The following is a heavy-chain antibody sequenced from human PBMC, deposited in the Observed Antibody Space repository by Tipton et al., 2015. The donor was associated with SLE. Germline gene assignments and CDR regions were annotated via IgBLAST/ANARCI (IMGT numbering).Heavy chain of an antibody. J-gene: IGHJ4*02. CDR2: IYYSGST. CDR3: ARVPKEPSSGWLDY. D-gene: IGHD6-19*01. Sequence: LRLSCAVSGYSISSGYYWSWIRQPPGKGLEWIGYIYYSGSTNYNPSLKSRVTISVDTSKNQFSLKLSSVTAADTAVYYCARVPKEPSSGWLDYWGQGTLVTVSS. V-gene: IGHV4-61*01. CDR1: GYSISSGYY.